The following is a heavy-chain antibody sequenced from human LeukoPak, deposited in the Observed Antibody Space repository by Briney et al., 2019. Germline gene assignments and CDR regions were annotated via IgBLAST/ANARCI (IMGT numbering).Heavy chain of an antibody. D-gene: IGHD2-21*02. J-gene: IGHJ4*02. CDR2: VSAYNGNR. Sequence: ASVKVSCKASGYTFTNYGISWVRQAPGQGLEWMGWVSAYNGNRNYAQKFQGRVTMTTDTSTTTAFMELRSLRSDDTAVYYCARGPGTVVTRGDFWGQGTLVTVSS. V-gene: IGHV1-18*01. CDR1: GYTFTNYG. CDR3: ARGPGTVVTRGDF.